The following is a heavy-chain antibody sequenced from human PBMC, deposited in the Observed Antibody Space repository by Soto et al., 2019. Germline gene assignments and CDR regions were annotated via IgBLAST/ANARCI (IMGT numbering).Heavy chain of an antibody. Sequence: QMQLVQSGADVKKPGSSVRVSCKVSGGTFSNFAITWLRQAPGQGPEWLGGIIPMFGSVAYAQKFQDTVTITADTSTNTVHMEVASVKSGDTALYFCARVMIRDFVAAVLGPLDLWGQGTLVTVSS. J-gene: IGHJ5*02. CDR1: GGTFSNFA. V-gene: IGHV1-69*06. CDR3: ARVMIRDFVAAVLGPLDL. D-gene: IGHD6-19*01. CDR2: IIPMFGSV.